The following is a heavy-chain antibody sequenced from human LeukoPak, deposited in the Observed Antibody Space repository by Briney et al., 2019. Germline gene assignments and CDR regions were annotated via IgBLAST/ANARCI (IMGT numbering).Heavy chain of an antibody. CDR3: VRDASNIDFAPYFYYMDV. D-gene: IGHD3-3*01. Sequence: PGGSLRLSCTASGFTLSLYSMHWVRQAPGKGLEWVSSIGRSSQYIYYGDSVRGRFTISRDNAKNSLYLDMNSPRAEDTAVYYCVRDASNIDFAPYFYYMDVWGKGTTVTVSS. CDR1: GFTLSLYS. V-gene: IGHV3-21*01. J-gene: IGHJ6*03. CDR2: IGRSSQYI.